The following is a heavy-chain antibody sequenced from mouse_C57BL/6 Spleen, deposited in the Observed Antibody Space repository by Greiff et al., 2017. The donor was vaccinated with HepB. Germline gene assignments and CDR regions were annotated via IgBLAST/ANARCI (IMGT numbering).Heavy chain of an antibody. CDR1: GFTFSSYA. V-gene: IGHV5-4*01. CDR2: ISDGGSYT. J-gene: IGHJ4*01. Sequence: DVKLVESGGGLVKPGGSLKLSCAASGFTFSSYAMSWVRQTPEKRLEWVATISDGGSYTYYPDNVKGRFTISRDNAKNNLYLQMSHLKSEDTAMYYCARDRDGYDEAMDYWGQGTSVTVSS. CDR3: ARDRDGYDEAMDY. D-gene: IGHD2-2*01.